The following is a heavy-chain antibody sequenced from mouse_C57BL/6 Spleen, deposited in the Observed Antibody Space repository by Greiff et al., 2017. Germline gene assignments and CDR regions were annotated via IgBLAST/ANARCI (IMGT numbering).Heavy chain of an antibody. CDR2: ISSGSSTI. J-gene: IGHJ3*01. V-gene: IGHV5-17*01. Sequence: DVQLQESGGGLVKPGGSLKLSCAASGFTFSDYGMHWVRQAPEKGLEWVAYISSGSSTIYYADTVKGRFTISRDNAKNTLFLQMTSLRSEDTAMYYCARGNGYFSFAYWGQGALVTVSA. D-gene: IGHD2-3*01. CDR3: ARGNGYFSFAY. CDR1: GFTFSDYG.